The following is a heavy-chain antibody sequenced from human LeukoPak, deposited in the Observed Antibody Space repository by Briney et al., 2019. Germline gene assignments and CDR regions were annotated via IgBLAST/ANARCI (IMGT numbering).Heavy chain of an antibody. V-gene: IGHV1-46*01. Sequence: ASVKVSCKASGYTFTSYYMHWVRQAPGQGLEWMGIINPSGGSTSYAQKFQSRVTMTRDTSTSTAYMELSSLRSEDTAVYYCARDNGVYPDVYYYYYMDVWGKGTTVTVSS. CDR2: INPSGGST. CDR1: GYTFTSYY. D-gene: IGHD2-8*01. J-gene: IGHJ6*03. CDR3: ARDNGVYPDVYYYYYMDV.